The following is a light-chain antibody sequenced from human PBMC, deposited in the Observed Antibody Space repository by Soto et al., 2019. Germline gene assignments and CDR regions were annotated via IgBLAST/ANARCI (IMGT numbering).Light chain of an antibody. Sequence: QSVLTQPASISGSPGQSVTSSCAGTSSDIGGYNYVSWYQHHPGTAPKLIIYDVSSRPSGVSHRFSASKSGNTASLTISGLQAEDEADYYCSSFSVASPLFGTGSKVTVL. CDR2: DVS. V-gene: IGLV2-14*01. CDR1: SSDIGGYNY. CDR3: SSFSVASPL. J-gene: IGLJ1*01.